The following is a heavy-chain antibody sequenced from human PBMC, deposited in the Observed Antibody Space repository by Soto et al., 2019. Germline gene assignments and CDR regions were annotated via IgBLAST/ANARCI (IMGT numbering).Heavy chain of an antibody. CDR3: ARRPTYYDILTGSNWFDP. CDR2: MNPNSGNT. V-gene: IGHV1-8*01. Sequence: ASVKVSCKASGYTFTSYDINWVRQATGQGLEWMGWMNPNSGNTGYAQKFQGRVTMTRNTSISTAYMELSSLRSEDTAVYYCARRPTYYDILTGSNWFDPWGQGTLVTVSS. J-gene: IGHJ5*02. D-gene: IGHD3-9*01. CDR1: GYTFTSYD.